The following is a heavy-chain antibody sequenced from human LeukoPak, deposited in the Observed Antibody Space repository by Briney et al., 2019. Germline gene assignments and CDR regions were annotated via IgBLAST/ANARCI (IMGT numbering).Heavy chain of an antibody. CDR1: GFTFSSYW. J-gene: IGHJ3*02. D-gene: IGHD3-22*01. Sequence: GGSLRLSCAASGFTFSSYWMSWVRQAPGNGLEWVANIKQDGSEKYYVDSVKGRFTISRDNAKNSLYLQMNSLRAEDTAVYYCARDLLYYYDSSGYYYAPGSDAFDIWGQGTMVTVSS. V-gene: IGHV3-7*01. CDR3: ARDLLYYYDSSGYYYAPGSDAFDI. CDR2: IKQDGSEK.